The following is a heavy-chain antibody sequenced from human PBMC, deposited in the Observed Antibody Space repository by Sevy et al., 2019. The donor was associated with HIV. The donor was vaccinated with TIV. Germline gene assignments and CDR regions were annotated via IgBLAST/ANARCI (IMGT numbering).Heavy chain of an antibody. V-gene: IGHV1-24*01. D-gene: IGHD3-22*01. CDR1: GYTLTELS. CDR3: ASTRDYYYSSGYYFDY. J-gene: IGHJ4*02. Sequence: ASVKVSCKVSGYTLTELSIHWVRQAPGKGLEWLVTFDPEDGKTIYAQNFQGRVTMTEDTSTDTTYMELSSLRSEDTAVYYCASTRDYYYSSGYYFDYWGQGTLVTVSS. CDR2: FDPEDGKT.